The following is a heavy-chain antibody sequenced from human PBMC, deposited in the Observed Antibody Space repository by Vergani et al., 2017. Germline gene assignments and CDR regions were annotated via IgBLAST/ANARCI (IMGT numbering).Heavy chain of an antibody. D-gene: IGHD2-2*01. CDR1: GYTFTSYG. CDR2: ISAYNGNT. V-gene: IGHV1-18*04. CDR3: ARLVPAAIVYYYYYYYMDV. Sequence: QVQLVQSGAEVKKPGASVKVSCKASGYTFTSYGISWVRQAPGQGLEWMGWISAYNGNTNYAQKFQGRVTMTRNTSISTAYMELSSLRSEDTAVYYCARLVPAAIVYYYYYYYMDVWGKGTTVTVSS. J-gene: IGHJ6*03.